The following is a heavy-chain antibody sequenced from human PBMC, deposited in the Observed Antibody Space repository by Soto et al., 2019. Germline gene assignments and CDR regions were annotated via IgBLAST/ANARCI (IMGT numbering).Heavy chain of an antibody. CDR1: GFTFSSYG. Sequence: PGGSLSLSCAASGFTFSSYGMHWVRQAPGKGLEWVAVKSYDGSNKYYADFVKGRFTISRDNSKNTLYLQMNSLRAEDTAVYYCAKDPTPMTTVTEENYFDYWGQGTLVTVSS. CDR2: KSYDGSNK. J-gene: IGHJ4*02. CDR3: AKDPTPMTTVTEENYFDY. D-gene: IGHD4-4*01. V-gene: IGHV3-30*18.